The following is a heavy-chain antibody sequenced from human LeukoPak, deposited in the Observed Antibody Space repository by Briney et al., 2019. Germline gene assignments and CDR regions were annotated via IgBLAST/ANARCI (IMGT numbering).Heavy chain of an antibody. V-gene: IGHV3-21*01. Sequence: KAGGSLRLSCAASGFTFSSYSMNWVRQAPGKGLEWVSSISSSSSYIYYADSVKGRFTISRDNAKNSLYLQMNSLRAEDTAVYYCTTDSSGWEPVDYWGQGTLVTVSS. J-gene: IGHJ4*02. CDR3: TTDSSGWEPVDY. CDR2: ISSSSSYI. D-gene: IGHD6-19*01. CDR1: GFTFSSYS.